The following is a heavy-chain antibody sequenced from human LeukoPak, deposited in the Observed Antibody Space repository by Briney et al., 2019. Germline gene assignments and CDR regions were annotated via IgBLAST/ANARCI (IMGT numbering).Heavy chain of an antibody. Sequence: PGGSLRLSCAASGFTFCSYSMNWVRQAPGKGLEWVSSISSSSSYIYYADSVKGRFTISRDNAKNSLYLQMNSLRAEDTAVYYCARQSHGGAAAWGGQGTLVTVSS. V-gene: IGHV3-21*01. D-gene: IGHD6-13*01. CDR2: ISSSSSYI. CDR3: ARQSHGGAAAW. J-gene: IGHJ4*02. CDR1: GFTFCSYS.